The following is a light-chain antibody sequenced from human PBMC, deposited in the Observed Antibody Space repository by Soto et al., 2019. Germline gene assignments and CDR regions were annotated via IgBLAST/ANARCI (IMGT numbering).Light chain of an antibody. V-gene: IGLV2-14*01. CDR1: SRDVGAYIY. CDR2: DVS. CDR3: SSYTTSSTLV. Sequence: QSVLTQPASVSGSPGQSITISCTGTSRDVGAYIYVSWYQQHPGKAPKLMIYDVSNRPSGVSNRFSGSKSGNTASLTISGLQAEDEADYYCSSYTTSSTLVFGGGTKLTVL. J-gene: IGLJ2*01.